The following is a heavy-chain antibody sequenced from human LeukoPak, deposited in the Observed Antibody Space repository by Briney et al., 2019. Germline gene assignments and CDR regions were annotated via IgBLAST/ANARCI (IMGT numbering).Heavy chain of an antibody. Sequence: GGSLRLSCAASGFTFSSYAMNWVRQAPGKGLEWVSLITGRSPATYYTDSVKGRFTISRDNSRNTLYLQINNLRAEDTAVYYCAKARCSNSDRYMPDWWGQGALVTVSS. CDR1: GFTFSSYA. V-gene: IGHV3-23*01. CDR3: AKARCSNSDRYMPDW. D-gene: IGHD2-2*01. CDR2: ITGRSPAT. J-gene: IGHJ4*02.